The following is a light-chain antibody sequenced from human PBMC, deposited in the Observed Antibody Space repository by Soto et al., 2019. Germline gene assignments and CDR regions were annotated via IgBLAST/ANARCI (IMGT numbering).Light chain of an antibody. V-gene: IGKV1-8*01. CDR3: QQYNSNSPT. Sequence: AIRMTQSPPSFSASTGDRVTITCRASQGISSYLAWYQQKTGKAPKXLIYDASTLESGVTSRFSGSGSGTEFTISITSLQPDDFETYYCQQYNSNSPTFGQGTKVDI. J-gene: IGKJ1*01. CDR2: DAS. CDR1: QGISSY.